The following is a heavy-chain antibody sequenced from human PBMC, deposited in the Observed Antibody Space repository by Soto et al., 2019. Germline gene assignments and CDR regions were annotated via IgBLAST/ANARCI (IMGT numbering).Heavy chain of an antibody. D-gene: IGHD1-1*01. J-gene: IGHJ6*02. CDR3: AREERHLETGYGMDV. CDR2: IYYSGST. Sequence: HSDTMYLRRAVCRGRVKSGVYSGCWIRQPPGKGLEWIGYIYYSGSTYYNPSLKSRVTISVDTSKNQFSLKLSSVTAADTAVYYFAREERHLETGYGMDVCGQGTTGTVSS. V-gene: IGHV4-30-4*02. CDR1: RGRVKSGVYS.